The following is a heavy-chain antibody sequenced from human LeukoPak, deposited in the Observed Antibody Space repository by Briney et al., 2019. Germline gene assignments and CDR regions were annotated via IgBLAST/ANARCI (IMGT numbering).Heavy chain of an antibody. Sequence: PGGSLRLSCAASGFTFSSYAMSWVRQAPGKGLEWVSAISGSGGSTYYADSVKGRFTISRDNSKNTLYLQMNSLRAEDTAVYYCAKFKESGSYYYDGMDVWGQGTTVTVSS. D-gene: IGHD1-26*01. CDR1: GFTFSSYA. V-gene: IGHV3-23*01. CDR2: ISGSGGST. J-gene: IGHJ6*02. CDR3: AKFKESGSYYYDGMDV.